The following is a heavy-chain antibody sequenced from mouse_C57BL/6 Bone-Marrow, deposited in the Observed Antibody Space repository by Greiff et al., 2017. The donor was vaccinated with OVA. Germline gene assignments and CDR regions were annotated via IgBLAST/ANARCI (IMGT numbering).Heavy chain of an antibody. V-gene: IGHV14-1*01. CDR3: TTYYYGSSYDY. J-gene: IGHJ2*01. CDR2: IDPEGGDT. CDR1: GFNIKDYY. Sequence: VQLQQSGAELVRPGASVKLSCTASGFNIKDYYMHWVKQRPEQGLEWIGRIDPEGGDTEYAPKFQGKATMTADTSSNTAYLQLRSLTSEDTAVYYCTTYYYGSSYDYWGQGTTLTVSS. D-gene: IGHD1-1*01.